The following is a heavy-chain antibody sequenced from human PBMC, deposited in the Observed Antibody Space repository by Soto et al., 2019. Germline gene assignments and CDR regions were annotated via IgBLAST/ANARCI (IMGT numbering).Heavy chain of an antibody. V-gene: IGHV2-5*01. CDR3: AHTTKLDYFDY. CDR1: GFSLSTSGVG. Sequence: QITLKESGPTLVKPTQTLTLTCTFSGFSLSTSGVGVGWIRQPPGKALEWLALIYWNDDKRYSPSLKSRLTITKDTSKNQVVLTMTNMDPVDTDTYYCAHTTKLDYFDYWGQGTLVTVSS. J-gene: IGHJ4*02. D-gene: IGHD1-7*01. CDR2: IYWNDDK.